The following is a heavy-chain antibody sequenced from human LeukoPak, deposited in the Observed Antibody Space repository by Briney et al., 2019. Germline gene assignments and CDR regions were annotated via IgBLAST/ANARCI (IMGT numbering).Heavy chain of an antibody. D-gene: IGHD6-13*01. Sequence: SETLSLTCTVSGGSISSGSYYWSWIRQPAGKGLEWIGRIYTSGSTNYNPSLKSRVTMSVDTSKDQFSLKLSSVTAADTAVYYCASSAAGIDAFDIWGQGTMVTVSS. CDR2: IYTSGST. CDR3: ASSAAGIDAFDI. J-gene: IGHJ3*02. CDR1: GGSISSGSYY. V-gene: IGHV4-61*02.